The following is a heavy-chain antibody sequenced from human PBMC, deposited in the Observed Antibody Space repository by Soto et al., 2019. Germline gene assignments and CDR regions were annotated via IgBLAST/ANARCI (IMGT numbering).Heavy chain of an antibody. D-gene: IGHD3-16*01. V-gene: IGHV3-7*01. Sequence: VQLVGSGGGLVQPGGSLRLSCAASGFTFSTYWMTWVRRPPGKGLEWVANLDQDGSERYYVDSVRGRFTISRDNAKNALYLQMNSLRAEDTAVYYCVCGGNFFVYWGQGTLVTVSP. CDR1: GFTFSTYW. CDR3: VCGGNFFVY. J-gene: IGHJ4*02. CDR2: LDQDGSER.